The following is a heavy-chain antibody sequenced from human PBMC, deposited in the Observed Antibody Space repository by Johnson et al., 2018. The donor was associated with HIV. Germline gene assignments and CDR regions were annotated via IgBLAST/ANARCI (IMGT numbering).Heavy chain of an antibody. J-gene: IGHJ3*02. V-gene: IGHV3-30*02. Sequence: QVHLVESGGGVVQPGGSLRLSCAAYGFTFSSYGMHWVRQAPGKGLEWVAFIRYDGSNKYYADSVKGRFTISRDNSKNTLYLQMNSLRVEDTAVYYCAKGTLAAFDIWGQGTMVTVSS. D-gene: IGHD2-2*01. CDR3: AKGTLAAFDI. CDR1: GFTFSSYG. CDR2: IRYDGSNK.